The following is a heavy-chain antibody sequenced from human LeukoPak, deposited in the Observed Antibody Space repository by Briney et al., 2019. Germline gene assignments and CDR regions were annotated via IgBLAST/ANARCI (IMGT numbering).Heavy chain of an antibody. J-gene: IGHJ4*02. CDR3: ARDSRPMYYDILTGSFEQDY. V-gene: IGHV3-23*01. CDR2: ISGSGGST. D-gene: IGHD3-9*01. Sequence: GGSLRLSCAASGFTFSSYAMSWVRQAPGKGLEWVSAISGSGGSTYYADSVKGRFTISRDNAKNSLYLQMNSLRAEDTAVYYCARDSRPMYYDILTGSFEQDYWGQGTLVTVSS. CDR1: GFTFSSYA.